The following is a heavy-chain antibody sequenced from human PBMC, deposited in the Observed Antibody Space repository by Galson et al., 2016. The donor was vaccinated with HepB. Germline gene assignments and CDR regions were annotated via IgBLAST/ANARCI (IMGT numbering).Heavy chain of an antibody. CDR1: RFTFSTYS. J-gene: IGHJ4*02. CDR3: ARDGGRGYTYGYFDY. V-gene: IGHV3-48*02. D-gene: IGHD5-18*01. CDR2: ISSRSSTV. Sequence: SLRLSCAASRFTFSTYSMNWVRQAPGKGLEWVSYISSRSSTVYYADSLKGRFTISRDNAKNSLYLQMNSLRDEDTAVFYCARDGGRGYTYGYFDYRGRGTLVTVSS.